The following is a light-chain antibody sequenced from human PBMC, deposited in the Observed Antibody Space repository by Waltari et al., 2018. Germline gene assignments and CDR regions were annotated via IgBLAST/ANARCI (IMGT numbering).Light chain of an antibody. J-gene: IGKJ4*01. CDR1: QTVRTTY. Sequence: EIVLTQSPGTLSLSPGERATLSCRASQTVRTTYSPWYKQKPGQAPTLLLYGASSRATGIPDRFSGSGSGTDFSLTISSLEPEDFAVYYCQQYDISPLTFGGGTKVEIK. CDR3: QQYDISPLT. CDR2: GAS. V-gene: IGKV3-20*01.